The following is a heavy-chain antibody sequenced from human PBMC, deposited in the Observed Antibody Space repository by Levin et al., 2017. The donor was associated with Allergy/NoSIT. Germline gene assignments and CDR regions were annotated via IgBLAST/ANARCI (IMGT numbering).Heavy chain of an antibody. D-gene: IGHD2-8*01. J-gene: IGHJ4*02. Sequence: PGGPLRLSCAASGFTFSSHWMSWVRQAPGKGLEWVANIKQDGSEINYVDSVKGRFTISRDNAKNSLYLQMNSLGAEDTAVYYCARDFRGVFDYWGQGTLVTVSS. V-gene: IGHV3-7*01. CDR3: ARDFRGVFDY. CDR1: GFTFSSHW. CDR2: IKQDGSEI.